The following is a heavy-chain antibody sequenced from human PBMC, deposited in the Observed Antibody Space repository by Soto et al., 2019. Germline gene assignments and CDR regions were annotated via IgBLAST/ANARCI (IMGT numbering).Heavy chain of an antibody. CDR2: IYYSGST. Sequence: QVQLQESGPGLVKPSQTLSLTCTVSGGSISSGGYYWSWIRQHPGKGLEWIGYIYYSGSTYHNPSLKMRVTISVDASKNQFSLKLSSVTAADTAVYYCAREEGGSYYYGMDVWGQGTTVTVSS. CDR3: AREEGGSYYYGMDV. CDR1: GGSISSGGYY. J-gene: IGHJ6*02. D-gene: IGHD1-26*01. V-gene: IGHV4-31*03.